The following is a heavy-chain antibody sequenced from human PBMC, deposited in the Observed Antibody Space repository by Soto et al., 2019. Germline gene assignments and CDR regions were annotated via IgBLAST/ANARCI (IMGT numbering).Heavy chain of an antibody. D-gene: IGHD3-10*01. CDR3: ARIDAVGRGGTPFDP. J-gene: IGHJ5*02. Sequence: PSETLSLTCDVSGASIGYGDYSWRWIRQPRGKGLGWIANMYYSGNIHCRSSPRGRATISLDKSRTRFFLRQTSLTAADTAAYYCARIDAVGRGGTPFDPWGQGTLVTVS. V-gene: IGHV4-30-2*01. CDR2: MYYSGNI. CDR1: GASIGYGDYS.